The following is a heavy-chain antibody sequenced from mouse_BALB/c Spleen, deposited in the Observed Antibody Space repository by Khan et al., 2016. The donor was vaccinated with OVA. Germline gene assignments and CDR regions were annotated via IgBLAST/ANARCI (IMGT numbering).Heavy chain of an antibody. CDR1: GYSFTLYY. V-gene: IGHV1-26*01. CDR2: INPKTDNI. Sequence: IQLVQSGPDLVKPGASVKISFKASGYSFTLYYMSWVTQSHGKSLEWIGRINPKTDNINYTQEFKGRAILTVDKSSNTAYMELRSLTSEDSAVYFCARGYDFLASWCQGTLVTVSA. J-gene: IGHJ3*01. D-gene: IGHD2-14*01. CDR3: ARGYDFLAS.